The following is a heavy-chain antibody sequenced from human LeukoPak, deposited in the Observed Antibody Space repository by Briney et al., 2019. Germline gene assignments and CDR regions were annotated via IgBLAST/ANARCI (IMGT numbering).Heavy chain of an antibody. J-gene: IGHJ5*02. CDR3: AREIWGERRLDP. CDR2: MNPNSGNT. CDR1: GYTFTSYD. V-gene: IGHV1-8*01. Sequence: GASVKVSCKASGYTFTSYDINWVRQATGQGLEWMGWMNPNSGNTGYAQKLQGRVTMTRNTSISTAYMELSRLRSDDTAVYYCAREIWGERRLDPWGQGTLVIVSS. D-gene: IGHD3-10*01.